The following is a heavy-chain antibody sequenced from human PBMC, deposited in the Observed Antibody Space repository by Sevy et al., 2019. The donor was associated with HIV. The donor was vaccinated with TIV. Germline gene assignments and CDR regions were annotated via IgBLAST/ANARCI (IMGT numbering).Heavy chain of an antibody. CDR1: GYTFTSYD. Sequence: ASVKVSYKASGYTFTSYDINWVRQAAGQGLEWMGWMNPNSGNTGYAQKFQGRVTMTRNTSISTAYMELSSLRSEDTAVYYCARGGAYNSVGGSSYGMVVWGQRTTVTVSS. V-gene: IGHV1-8*01. J-gene: IGHJ6*02. D-gene: IGHD1-1*01. CDR3: ARGGAYNSVGGSSYGMVV. CDR2: MNPNSGNT.